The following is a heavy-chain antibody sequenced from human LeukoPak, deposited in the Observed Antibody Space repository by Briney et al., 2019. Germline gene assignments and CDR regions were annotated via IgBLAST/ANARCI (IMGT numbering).Heavy chain of an antibody. CDR3: ARGGDYYDSSGYYDYFDY. D-gene: IGHD3-22*01. V-gene: IGHV1-69*05. J-gene: IGHJ4*02. CDR2: IIPIFGTA. Sequence: GVSVKVSCKASGGTFSSYAISWVRQAPGQGLEWMGRIIPIFGTANYAQKFQGRVTITTDESTSTAYMELSSLRSEDTAVYYCARGGDYYDSSGYYDYFDYWGPGTLVTVSS. CDR1: GGTFSSYA.